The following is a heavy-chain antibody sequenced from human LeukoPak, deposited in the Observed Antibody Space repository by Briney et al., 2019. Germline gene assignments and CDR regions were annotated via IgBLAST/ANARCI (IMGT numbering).Heavy chain of an antibody. CDR3: ARVRGLYCSSTSCADSDAFDI. V-gene: IGHV3-30*03. J-gene: IGHJ3*02. CDR1: GFIFSTYG. D-gene: IGHD2-2*01. CDR2: ISYDGSNK. Sequence: QPGRSLRLSCAASGFIFSTYGMHWVRQAPGKGLEWVAVISYDGSNKYYADSVKGRFTISRDNSKNTLYLQMNSLRAEDTAVYYCARVRGLYCSSTSCADSDAFDIWGQGTMVTVSS.